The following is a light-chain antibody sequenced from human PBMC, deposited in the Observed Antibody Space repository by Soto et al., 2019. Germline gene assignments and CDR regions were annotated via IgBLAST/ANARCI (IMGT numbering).Light chain of an antibody. J-gene: IGKJ4*01. Sequence: IHMTQSPSSVSASICDTVTITCRASQDINVYLNWYQQKPGEVPKLLICAASSLQSGVPSRFSGSGSGTDFTLTISSLQPEDFAAYYCQQTYSSPLTFGGGTKVDIK. V-gene: IGKV1-39*01. CDR2: AAS. CDR1: QDINVY. CDR3: QQTYSSPLT.